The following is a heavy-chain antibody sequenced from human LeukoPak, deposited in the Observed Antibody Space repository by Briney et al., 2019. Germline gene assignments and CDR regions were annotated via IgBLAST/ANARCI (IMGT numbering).Heavy chain of an antibody. CDR1: GGSISSYY. V-gene: IGHV4-59*01. D-gene: IGHD2-2*01. CDR2: IYYSGST. CDR3: ARLNPRYCSSTSCRRDYYYGMDV. Sequence: PSETLSLTCTVSGGSISSYYWSWIRQPPGKGLEWIGYIYYSGSTNYNPSLKSRVTIPVDTSKNQFSLKLSSVTAADTAVYYCARLNPRYCSSTSCRRDYYYGMDVWGQGTTVTVSS. J-gene: IGHJ6*02.